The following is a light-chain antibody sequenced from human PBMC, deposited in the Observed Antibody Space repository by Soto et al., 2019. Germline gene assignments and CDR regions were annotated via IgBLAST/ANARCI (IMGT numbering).Light chain of an antibody. CDR1: QSVSSN. CDR3: QQYNDWPLYT. J-gene: IGKJ2*01. CDR2: DAS. V-gene: IGKV3-15*01. Sequence: EIVMTQSPATLSVSPGERATLSCRASQSVSSNLAWYLQKPGQAPRLLIYDASTRATGVPARFSGSGSGTELTLTISSLHSEDFAVFYCQQYNDWPLYTFGQGTKLEIK.